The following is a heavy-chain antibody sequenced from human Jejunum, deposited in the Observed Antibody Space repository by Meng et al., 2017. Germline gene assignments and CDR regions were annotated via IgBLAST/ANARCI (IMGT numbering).Heavy chain of an antibody. CDR3: ARDHVRSGYRIRVFDY. D-gene: IGHD5-12*01. CDR1: GFTFSSYW. CDR2: IKQDGSEK. Sequence: GESLKISCAASGFTFSSYWMSWVRQAPGKGLEWVANIKQDGSEKYYVDSVKGRFTISRDNAKNSLYLQMNSLRAEDTAVYYCARDHVRSGYRIRVFDYWGQGTLVTVS. J-gene: IGHJ4*02. V-gene: IGHV3-7*01.